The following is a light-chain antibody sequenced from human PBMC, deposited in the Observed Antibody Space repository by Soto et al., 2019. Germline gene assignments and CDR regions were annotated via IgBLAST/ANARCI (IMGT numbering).Light chain of an antibody. CDR2: GAS. Sequence: EIVWTQSPGPLSLSPGERATLSCRASQSVSSSYLAWYQQKPGQAPRLLIYGASSRDTGIPERFSGSGSGTDFTLTISRLEPEDFAVYYCQQYGSSPLTFGGGTKVEIK. CDR3: QQYGSSPLT. CDR1: QSVSSSY. V-gene: IGKV3-20*01. J-gene: IGKJ4*01.